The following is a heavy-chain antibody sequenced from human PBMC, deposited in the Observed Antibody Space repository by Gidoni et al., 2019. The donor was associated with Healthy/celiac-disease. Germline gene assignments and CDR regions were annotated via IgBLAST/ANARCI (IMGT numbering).Heavy chain of an antibody. CDR3: AKDVAGGALDY. V-gene: IGHV3-9*01. CDR2: ISWNSGSI. J-gene: IGHJ4*02. CDR1: GFTFDDYA. D-gene: IGHD3-16*01. Sequence: EVQLVESGGGLVPPGRSLRLSCAASGFTFDDYAMHWVRQAPGKGLEWVSGISWNSGSIGYADSVKGRFTISRDNAKNSLYLQMNSLRAEDTALYYCAKDVAGGALDYWGQGTLVTVSS.